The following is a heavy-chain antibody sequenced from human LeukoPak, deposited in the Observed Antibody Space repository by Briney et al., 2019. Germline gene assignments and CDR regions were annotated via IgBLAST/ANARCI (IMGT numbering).Heavy chain of an antibody. CDR2: LSYSGAT. CDR3: ARSSPFRGRYDSSGIDY. V-gene: IGHV4-39*01. D-gene: IGHD3-22*01. J-gene: IGHJ4*02. Sequence: PSETLSLTCSVSGISISGSLYYWGWIRQPPGKGLEWIGSLSYSGATYYNPSLGNQVTISVDTSKNQLSLQLSSVTAADTAVYYCARSSPFRGRYDSSGIDYWGQGTLVTVSS. CDR1: GISISGSLYY.